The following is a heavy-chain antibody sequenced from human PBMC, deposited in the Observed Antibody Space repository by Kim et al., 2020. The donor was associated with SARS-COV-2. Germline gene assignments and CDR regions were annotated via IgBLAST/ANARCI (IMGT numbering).Heavy chain of an antibody. Sequence: ASVKVSCKASGYTFTSYAMNWVRQAPGQGLEWMGWINTNTGNPTYAQGFTGRFVFSLDTSVSTAYLQISSLKAEDTAVYYCARDFLRYCSSTSCPAWGYYYYGMDVWGQGTTVTVPS. CDR1: GYTFTSYA. J-gene: IGHJ6*02. V-gene: IGHV7-4-1*02. D-gene: IGHD2-2*01. CDR2: INTNTGNP. CDR3: ARDFLRYCSSTSCPAWGYYYYGMDV.